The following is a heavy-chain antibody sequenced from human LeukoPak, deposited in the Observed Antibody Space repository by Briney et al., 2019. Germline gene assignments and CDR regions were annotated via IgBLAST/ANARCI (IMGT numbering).Heavy chain of an antibody. Sequence: GASVKVSCKASGYSFIKYGISWVRQAPGQGLEWMGWISADNGNTYYTQKFQGRVTFTTDTSTSTAYMELRSLRSDDTAVYYCARVDILTGYYFFDCWGQGTLVTVSS. CDR1: GYSFIKYG. V-gene: IGHV1-18*01. CDR3: ARVDILTGYYFFDC. CDR2: ISADNGNT. J-gene: IGHJ4*02. D-gene: IGHD3-9*01.